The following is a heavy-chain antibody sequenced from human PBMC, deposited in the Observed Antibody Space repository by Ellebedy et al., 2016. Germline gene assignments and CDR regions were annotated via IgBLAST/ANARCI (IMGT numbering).Heavy chain of an antibody. J-gene: IGHJ3*01. CDR3: AKDSSSGSYGT. CDR1: GFTFSIYW. CDR2: IKQDGSEK. D-gene: IGHD1-26*01. V-gene: IGHV3-7*01. Sequence: GGSLRLSCAASGFTFSIYWMSWVRQAPGKGLECVANIKQDGSEKSYVDSVKGRFTISRDNAKNSLYLQMNSLRAEDTAVYYCAKDSSSGSYGTWGQGTMVTVSS.